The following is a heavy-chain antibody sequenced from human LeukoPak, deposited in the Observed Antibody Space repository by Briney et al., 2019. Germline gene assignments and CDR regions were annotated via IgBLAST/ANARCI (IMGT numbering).Heavy chain of an antibody. CDR2: MYTTGST. Sequence: SETLSLTCDVSGGSISSGSYYWSWIRQPAGKGLEWIGRMYTTGSTNYNPSLKSRVTISGDTSKNQFSLKLSPVTAADTAVYYCARDTVWDGWFDPWGQGTLVTVSS. CDR1: GGSISSGSYY. V-gene: IGHV4-61*02. CDR3: ARDTVWDGWFDP. J-gene: IGHJ5*02. D-gene: IGHD1-14*01.